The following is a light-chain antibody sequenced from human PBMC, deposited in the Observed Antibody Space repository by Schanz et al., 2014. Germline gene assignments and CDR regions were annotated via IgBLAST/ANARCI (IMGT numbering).Light chain of an antibody. J-gene: IGLJ3*02. CDR1: SSDIGGYNY. CDR3: NSHARSTTLV. Sequence: QSALTQPASVSGSPGQSITISCTGTSSDIGGYNYVSWYQQHPGKAPKLMIYAVTNRPSGVSNRFSGSKSGNTASLTISGLQAGEEADYYCNSHARSTTLVFGGGTKLTVL. CDR2: AVT. V-gene: IGLV2-14*01.